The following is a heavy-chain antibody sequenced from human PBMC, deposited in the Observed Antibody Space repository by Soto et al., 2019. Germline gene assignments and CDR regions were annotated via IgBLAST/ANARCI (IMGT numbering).Heavy chain of an antibody. CDR1: GFTFNSYD. CDR2: ISYDGSNE. D-gene: IGHD6-6*01. V-gene: IGHV3-30*18. J-gene: IGHJ4*02. CDR3: AKVKVGCSSGSCYVEYSSPYFDF. Sequence: GGSLRLSCTASGFTFNSYDMHWVRQAPGKGLEWVAIISYDGSNEYYADSVKGRFTISRDNSKSTLFLQMNSLRAEDTAVYYCAKVKVGCSSGSCYVEYSSPYFDFWGQGTLVTVSS.